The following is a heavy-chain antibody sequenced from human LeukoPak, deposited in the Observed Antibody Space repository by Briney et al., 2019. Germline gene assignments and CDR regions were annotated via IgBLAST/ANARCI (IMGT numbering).Heavy chain of an antibody. CDR3: AKDFYSGSSP. V-gene: IGHV3-30*18. CDR2: MSNSGENT. J-gene: IGHJ5*02. Sequence: GGSLRLSCAASGFTFSSYSMQWVRQTPGKGLEWVGIMSNSGENTFYGEAVKGRFTISRDNSKNTLFLQMNSLRTEDTAVYYCAKDFYSGSSPWGQGTLVTVSS. CDR1: GFTFSSYS. D-gene: IGHD1-26*01.